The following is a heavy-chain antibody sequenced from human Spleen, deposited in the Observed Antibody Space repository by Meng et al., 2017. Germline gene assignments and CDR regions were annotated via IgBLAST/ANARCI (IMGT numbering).Heavy chain of an antibody. D-gene: IGHD5-24*01. CDR2: ISGSGGST. Sequence: GESLKISCAASGLSFTDAWMSWVRQAPGKGLEWVSAISGSGGSTYYADSVKGRFTISRDNAKNTVYLQMNSLRVDDTAVYYCRKGGDVYWGQGTLVTVSS. CDR1: GLSFTDAW. J-gene: IGHJ4*02. CDR3: RKGGDVY. V-gene: IGHV3-23*01.